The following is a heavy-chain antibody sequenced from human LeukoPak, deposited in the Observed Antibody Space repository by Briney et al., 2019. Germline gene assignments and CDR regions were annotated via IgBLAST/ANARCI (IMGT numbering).Heavy chain of an antibody. Sequence: PSETLSLTCTGSSGSISTDYWSWLRQHAGKGLEWIGYIHYSGATNYSPSLNSRVTISVDTSKNQFSLNLRSVTAADTAVYYCATLRGSSSAVFDYWGQGTLVTVSS. CDR3: ATLRGSSSAVFDY. V-gene: IGHV4-59*08. J-gene: IGHJ4*02. D-gene: IGHD2-2*01. CDR1: SGSISTDY. CDR2: IHYSGAT.